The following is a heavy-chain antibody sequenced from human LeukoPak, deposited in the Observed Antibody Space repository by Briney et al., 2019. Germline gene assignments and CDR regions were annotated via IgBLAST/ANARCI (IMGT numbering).Heavy chain of an antibody. CDR1: GYTFTGYY. D-gene: IGHD3-22*01. Sequence: ASVKVSCKASGYTFTGYYMHWVRQAPGQGLEWMGWINPNSGGTNYAQKFQGRVTMTRDTSISTAYMELSRLRSDDTAVYYCARVSRERYDSSGYYDYWGQGTLVTVSS. CDR3: ARVSRERYDSSGYYDY. CDR2: INPNSGGT. V-gene: IGHV1-2*02. J-gene: IGHJ4*02.